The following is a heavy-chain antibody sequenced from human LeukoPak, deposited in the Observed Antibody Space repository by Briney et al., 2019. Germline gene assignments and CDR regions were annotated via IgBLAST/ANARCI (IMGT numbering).Heavy chain of an antibody. CDR1: GFTVSSNY. CDR3: AKERASSSWKGMDV. J-gene: IGHJ6*02. D-gene: IGHD6-13*01. CDR2: IHSGDNT. V-gene: IGHV3-53*01. Sequence: PGGSLRLSCAASGFTVSSNYITWVRQAPGKGLEWVSVIHSGDNTYYADSVKGRFTIARDNSKNTLYLQMNSLRGEDTAVYYCAKERASSSWKGMDVWGQGTPVTVSS.